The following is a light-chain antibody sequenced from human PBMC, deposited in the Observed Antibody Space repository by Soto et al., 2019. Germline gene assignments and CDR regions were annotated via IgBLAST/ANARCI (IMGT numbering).Light chain of an antibody. CDR3: SSYTSSSILYV. CDR1: SSAVGGYNY. Sequence: QSALTQPASVSGSPGQSITISCTGTSSAVGGYNYVSWYQQHPGKAPKLMIYDVSNRPSGVSNRFSGSKSGNTASLTISGLQAEDEADYYCSSYTSSSILYVFGTGTKLTVL. J-gene: IGLJ1*01. V-gene: IGLV2-14*01. CDR2: DVS.